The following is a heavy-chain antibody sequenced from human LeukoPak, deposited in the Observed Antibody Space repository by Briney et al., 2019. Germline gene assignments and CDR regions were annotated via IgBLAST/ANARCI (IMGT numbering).Heavy chain of an antibody. Sequence: GGSLRLSCAASGFTFSSYAMHWVRQAPGKGLEWVAVISYVGSNKYYADSVKGRFTISRDNSKNTLYLQMNSLRADGPAVSYCARDSNPREYSGSGSYYAHAFDNWGQGTMVTVSS. V-gene: IGHV3-30*04. CDR1: GFTFSSYA. CDR3: ARDSNPREYSGSGSYYAHAFDN. J-gene: IGHJ3*02. CDR2: ISYVGSNK. D-gene: IGHD3-10*01.